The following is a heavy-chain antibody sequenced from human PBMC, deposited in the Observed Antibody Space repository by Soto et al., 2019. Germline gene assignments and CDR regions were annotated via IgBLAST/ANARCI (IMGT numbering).Heavy chain of an antibody. V-gene: IGHV4-59*08. Sequence: ASETLSLTCTVSGGSIRDYYWSWIRQPPGKGLEWIGYIYYSGSTNYNPSLKSRVTLSVDTSKNQFSLKLSSVTAADTAVYYCARHDIVAVPAVFDSSGQGALVTVSS. CDR3: ARHDIVAVPAVFDS. CDR2: IYYSGST. CDR1: GGSIRDYY. J-gene: IGHJ4*02. D-gene: IGHD2-2*01.